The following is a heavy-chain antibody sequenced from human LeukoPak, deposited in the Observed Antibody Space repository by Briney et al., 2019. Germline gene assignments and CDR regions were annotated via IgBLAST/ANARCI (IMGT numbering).Heavy chain of an antibody. J-gene: IGHJ4*02. CDR3: AREGVAGALDY. V-gene: IGHV3-43*02. CDR2: ISADGGST. Sequence: GGSLRLSCAASGFTFDDNAMHWVRQAPGKGLEWVSLISADGGSTYYAKSVKGRFTISRDNAKNTLYLQMNSLRAEDTAVYYCAREGVAGALDYWGQGTLVTVSS. CDR1: GFTFDDNA. D-gene: IGHD6-19*01.